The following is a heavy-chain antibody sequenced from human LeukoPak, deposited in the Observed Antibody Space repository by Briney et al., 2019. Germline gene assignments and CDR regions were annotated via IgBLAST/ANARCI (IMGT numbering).Heavy chain of an antibody. Sequence: PSETLSLTCTVSSGSISSGGYYWSWIRQHPGKGLEWIGYIYYSGSTYYNPSLKSRVTMSIDTSKTQFSLNLCSVTAADTAVYYCARGNWGSGSFDYWGQGTLVTVSS. CDR3: ARGNWGSGSFDY. J-gene: IGHJ4*02. CDR2: IYYSGST. V-gene: IGHV4-31*03. CDR1: SGSISSGGYY. D-gene: IGHD7-27*01.